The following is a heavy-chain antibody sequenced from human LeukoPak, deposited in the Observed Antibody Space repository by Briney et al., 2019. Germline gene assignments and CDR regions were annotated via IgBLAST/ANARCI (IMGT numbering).Heavy chain of an antibody. J-gene: IGHJ4*02. D-gene: IGHD6-6*01. CDR1: GFTFSDYN. V-gene: IGHV3-48*04. CDR2: ISGSSSPI. CDR3: AKASTYSTSSGSYFDY. Sequence: GGSLRLSCAASGFTFSDYNMNWVRQAPGKGLEWVSYISGSSSPIYYADSVKGRFTISRDNAKNSLYLQMNSLRAEDTALYYCAKASTYSTSSGSYFDYWGQGTLVTVSS.